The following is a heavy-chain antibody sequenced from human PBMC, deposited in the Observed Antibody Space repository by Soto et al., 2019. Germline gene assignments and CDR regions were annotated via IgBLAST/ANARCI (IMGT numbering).Heavy chain of an antibody. D-gene: IGHD3-3*01. CDR1: GGSFSGYY. CDR3: ARYSYYDLYSGYYHGHAFDI. CDR2: TNQSGSA. Sequence: AETLSLTCAAYGGSFSGYYWIWIRQPPGKGLEWIGETNQSGSANYYTSFKSRVTISVDTSKNHFSLKLCSVTAADTAVYYCARYSYYDLYSGYYHGHAFDIWGQGTMVTVSS. J-gene: IGHJ3*02. V-gene: IGHV4-34*01.